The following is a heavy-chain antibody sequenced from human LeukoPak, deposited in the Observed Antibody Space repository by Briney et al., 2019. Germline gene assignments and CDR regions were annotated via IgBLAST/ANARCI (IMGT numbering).Heavy chain of an antibody. CDR3: AKVMPPGRIRFYSYYMDV. V-gene: IGHV3-30*02. Sequence: PGGSLRLSCAASGFTFSSYGMHWVRQAPGKGLEWVAVILSDGSKEFYTDSVKGRFTISRDKSKNTLSLQMNGLRVEDTAVYYCAKVMPPGRIRFYSYYMDVWGKGTTVTVS. CDR2: ILSDGSKE. J-gene: IGHJ6*03. CDR1: GFTFSSYG. D-gene: IGHD2-15*01.